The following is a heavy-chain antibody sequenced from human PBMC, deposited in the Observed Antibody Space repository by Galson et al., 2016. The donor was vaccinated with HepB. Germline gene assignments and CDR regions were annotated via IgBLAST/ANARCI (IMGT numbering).Heavy chain of an antibody. V-gene: IGHV3-33*01. D-gene: IGHD1-26*01. J-gene: IGHJ4*02. CDR3: ARVDEWADDDVGDCFHL. CDR1: GFTFSDFG. Sequence: SLRLSCAASGFTFSDFGFHWVRQAPGKGLEWVAVIYYDGSKTYYADSVKGRFTISRDNTKNTLYLQMNRLRADDTAVYYCARVDEWADDDVGDCFHLWGQGTLVSVSS. CDR2: IYYDGSKT.